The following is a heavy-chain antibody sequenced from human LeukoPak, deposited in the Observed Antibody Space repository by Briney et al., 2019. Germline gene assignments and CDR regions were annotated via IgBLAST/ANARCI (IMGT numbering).Heavy chain of an antibody. V-gene: IGHV3-74*01. D-gene: IGHD3-9*01. J-gene: IGHJ4*02. CDR3: ARVHYDILTGYYIPFDY. Sequence: GGSLRLSCVASGFTFSNYWMHWVRQVPGKGPEWVSRINKDGSITNFADSVKGRFTISRDNAKNTVYLQMNSLRAEDTAVYYCARVHYDILTGYYIPFDYWGQGTLVTVSS. CDR1: GFTFSNYW. CDR2: INKDGSIT.